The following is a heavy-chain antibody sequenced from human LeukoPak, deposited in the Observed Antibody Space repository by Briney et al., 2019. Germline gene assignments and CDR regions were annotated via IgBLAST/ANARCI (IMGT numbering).Heavy chain of an antibody. V-gene: IGHV3-23*01. CDR3: AKKGGTSGITDFFDY. CDR2: IGGSGVNT. D-gene: IGHD1-14*01. CDR1: GFTFSSYA. Sequence: PGGSLRLSCAASGFTFSSYAMSWVRQAPGRGLEWVSVIGGSGVNTYYADSVKGRFTISRDNSKNTLYLQMNSLRAEDTAVYYCAKKGGTSGITDFFDYWGQGTLVTVSS. J-gene: IGHJ4*02.